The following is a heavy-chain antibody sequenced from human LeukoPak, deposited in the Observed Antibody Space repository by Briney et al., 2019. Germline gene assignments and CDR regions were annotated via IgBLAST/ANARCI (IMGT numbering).Heavy chain of an antibody. J-gene: IGHJ4*02. D-gene: IGHD2-15*01. V-gene: IGHV3-74*01. CDR2: INTDGSST. Sequence: GGSLRLSCAASGFTFSSYWMHWVRQAPGKGLVWVSRINTDGSSTSYADSVKGRFTISRDNAKNTLYLQMNSLRAEDTAVYYCARGGYCSGGSCLSDYFDYWGQGTLVTVSS. CDR3: ARGGYCSGGSCLSDYFDY. CDR1: GFTFSSYW.